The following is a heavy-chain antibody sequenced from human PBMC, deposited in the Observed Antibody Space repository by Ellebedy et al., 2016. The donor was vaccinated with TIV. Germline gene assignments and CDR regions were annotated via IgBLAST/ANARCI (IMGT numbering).Heavy chain of an antibody. CDR3: AKRNIQLWSQFDY. J-gene: IGHJ4*02. CDR1: GFTFSSYA. Sequence: GESLKISCAASGFTFSSYAMSWVRQAPGKGLEWVSAISGSGGSTYYADSVKGRVTISRDNSKNTLYLQMNSLRAEDTAVYYCAKRNIQLWSQFDYWGQGTLVTVSS. D-gene: IGHD5-18*01. V-gene: IGHV3-23*01. CDR2: ISGSGGST.